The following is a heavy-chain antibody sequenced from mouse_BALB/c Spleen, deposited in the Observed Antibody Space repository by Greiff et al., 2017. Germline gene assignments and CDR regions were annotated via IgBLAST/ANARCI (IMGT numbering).Heavy chain of an antibody. CDR1: GYTFTSYT. CDR3: ARLYRYDYYAMDY. CDR2: INPSSGYT. D-gene: IGHD2-14*01. V-gene: IGHV1-4*02. Sequence: VKLVESAAELARPGASVKMSCKASGYTFTSYTMHWVKQRPGQGLEWIGYINPSSGYTEYNQKFKDKTTLTADKSSSTAYMQLSSLTSEDSAVYYCARLYRYDYYAMDYWGQGTSVTVSS. J-gene: IGHJ4*01.